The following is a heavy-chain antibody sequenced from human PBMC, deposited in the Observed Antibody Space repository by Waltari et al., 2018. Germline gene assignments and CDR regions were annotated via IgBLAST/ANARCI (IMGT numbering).Heavy chain of an antibody. CDR2: IYTSGST. Sequence: QVQLQESGPGLVKPSQTLSLTCTVSGGSISSGSYYWSWIRQPAGKGLEWIGRIYTSGSTNYNPSLKSRVTISVDTSKNQFSLKLSSVTAADTAVYYCARARPTSIAANWGQGTLVTVSS. D-gene: IGHD6-6*01. CDR1: GGSISSGSYY. J-gene: IGHJ4*02. CDR3: ARARPTSIAAN. V-gene: IGHV4-61*02.